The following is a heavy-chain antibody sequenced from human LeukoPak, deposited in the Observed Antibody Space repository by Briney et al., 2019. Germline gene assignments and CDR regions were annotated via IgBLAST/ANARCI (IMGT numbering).Heavy chain of an antibody. Sequence: SETLSLTCAVYGGSFSGYYWSWIRQPPGKGLEWIGEINHSGSTNYNPSLKSRVTISVDTSKNQFSLKLSSVTAADTAVYYCATSAGSSGWYFKRAPSDYWGQGTLVTVSS. CDR3: ATSAGSSGWYFKRAPSDY. V-gene: IGHV4-34*01. D-gene: IGHD6-19*01. J-gene: IGHJ4*02. CDR2: INHSGST. CDR1: GGSFSGYY.